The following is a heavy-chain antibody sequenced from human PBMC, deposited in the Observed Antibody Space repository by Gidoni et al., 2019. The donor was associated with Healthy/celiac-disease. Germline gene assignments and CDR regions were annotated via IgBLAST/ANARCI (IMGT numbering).Heavy chain of an antibody. CDR2: ISWDGGST. V-gene: IGHV3-43*01. J-gene: IGHJ6*02. D-gene: IGHD6-13*01. CDR3: AKEGIAAAGPWGGEYYGMDV. Sequence: EVPLVESGGLVVQPGGFLRLPCAAPGFNLDDSTLHWVRQAPGKGLEWVSLISWDGGSTYYADSVKGRFTISRDNSKNSLYLQMNSLRTEDTALYYCAKEGIAAAGPWGGEYYGMDVWGQGTTVTVSS. CDR1: GFNLDDST.